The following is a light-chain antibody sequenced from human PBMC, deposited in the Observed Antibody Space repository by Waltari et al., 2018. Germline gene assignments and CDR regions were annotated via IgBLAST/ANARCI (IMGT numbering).Light chain of an antibody. CDR1: QRIGTR. V-gene: IGKV1-5*01. J-gene: IGKJ2*01. CDR3: QQYDTYTYT. Sequence: DIQMTQSPSTLSASGGDRVTMSCRASQRIGTRVAWYQHKPGKAPKLLIYHASILESGVPSRFIGSGSGTEFTLTISSLQPDDFATYYRQQYDTYTYTFGQGTKLEI. CDR2: HAS.